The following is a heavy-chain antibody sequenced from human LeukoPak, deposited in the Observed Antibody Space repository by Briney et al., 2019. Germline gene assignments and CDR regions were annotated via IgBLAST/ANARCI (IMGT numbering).Heavy chain of an antibody. CDR2: ISSSSSYI. CDR3: SKEPGRGYDCRGVTDY. D-gene: IGHD5-12*01. V-gene: IGHV3-21*01. Sequence: GGSLRLSCAASGFTFSSYSMNWVRQAPGKGLEWVASISSSSSYIYYADSVKGRFTISRDNAKNSLYLQMNSRRAEDTAVYYCSKEPGRGYDCRGVTDYWGQGALVTVSS. J-gene: IGHJ4*02. CDR1: GFTFSSYS.